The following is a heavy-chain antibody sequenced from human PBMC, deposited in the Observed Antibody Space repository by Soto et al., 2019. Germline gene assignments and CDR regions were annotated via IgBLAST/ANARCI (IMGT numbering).Heavy chain of an antibody. CDR2: ISAYNGNT. Sequence: QVQLVQSGAEVKNPGTSVKVSCKTSGYTFTSAGISWVRQAPGQGLEWMGWISAYNGNTKYAQKVQGRVTMTTDTYTSTAYMELRSLTSDDTAVYYCARDLDGSGSYYTDYWGQGTLVTVAA. V-gene: IGHV1-18*01. CDR1: GYTFTSAG. CDR3: ARDLDGSGSYYTDY. J-gene: IGHJ4*02. D-gene: IGHD3-10*01.